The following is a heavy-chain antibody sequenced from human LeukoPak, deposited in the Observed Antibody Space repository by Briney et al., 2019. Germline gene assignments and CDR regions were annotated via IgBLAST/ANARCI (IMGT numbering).Heavy chain of an antibody. Sequence: GGSLRLSCAASGFTFSDYYMSWIRQAPGKGLEWVSYISSSGSTIYYADSVKGRFTISRDNAKNSLYLQMNSLRAEDTAVYYCARVDLYGDYGDAFDIWGQGTMVTVSS. CDR2: ISSSGSTI. CDR3: ARVDLYGDYGDAFDI. V-gene: IGHV3-11*01. D-gene: IGHD4-17*01. J-gene: IGHJ3*02. CDR1: GFTFSDYY.